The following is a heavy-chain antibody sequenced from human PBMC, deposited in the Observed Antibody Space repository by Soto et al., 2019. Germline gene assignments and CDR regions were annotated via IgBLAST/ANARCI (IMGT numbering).Heavy chain of an antibody. Sequence: QTGWSLRLSCASSVFTFGTTDMSWVRQAPGEGLEWVSTIDGSGGITYYADSVKGRFTISRDNSRNTVYLQMNSLRGDDTALYYCVKNSGWFNTWGQGALVTVSS. D-gene: IGHD3-10*01. CDR1: VFTFGTTD. V-gene: IGHV3-23*01. CDR3: VKNSGWFNT. J-gene: IGHJ5*02. CDR2: IDGSGGIT.